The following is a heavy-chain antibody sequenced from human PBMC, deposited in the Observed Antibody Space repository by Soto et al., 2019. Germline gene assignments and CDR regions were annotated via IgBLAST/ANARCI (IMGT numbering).Heavy chain of an antibody. CDR1: GFTFGSYG. J-gene: IGHJ6*02. CDR2: IWYDGSTK. Sequence: LRLSCAASGFTFGSYGMHWVRQAPGKGLEGVALIWYDGSTKYYADSVKGRFTISRDNSKNTLCLQMSSLRAEDTAVYYCAREGGVYSPGYYYGMDVWGQGTTVTVSS. D-gene: IGHD4-4*01. CDR3: AREGGVYSPGYYYGMDV. V-gene: IGHV3-33*01.